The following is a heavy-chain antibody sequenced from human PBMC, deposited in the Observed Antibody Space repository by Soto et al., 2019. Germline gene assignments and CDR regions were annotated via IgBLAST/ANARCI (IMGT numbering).Heavy chain of an antibody. V-gene: IGHV3-74*03. J-gene: IGHJ4*02. Sequence: EVQLVESGGGLVQPGGSLRLSCAASGFTFSSYWMHWVRQDAGKGLLWVSSIKTDGTVTQYADSVKGRFTVSRDNAKNTLYLQMNSLRAEDTAVYYCAKDLSWGQGDYWGQGALVTVSS. CDR2: IKTDGTVT. CDR1: GFTFSSYW. CDR3: AKDLSWGQGDY. D-gene: IGHD3-16*01.